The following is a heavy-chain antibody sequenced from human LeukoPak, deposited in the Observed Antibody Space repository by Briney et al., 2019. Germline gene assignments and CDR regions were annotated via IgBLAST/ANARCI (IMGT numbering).Heavy chain of an antibody. CDR1: GFTFRSSW. Sequence: GGSVSLPCAASGFTFRSSWLAWVRQAPGKGWECLANIKEVGTRKKHTDSAKGRFTNPRDNAKHTLHRQVQRVICGDDAVLFCARDRAYSCFERWGEGIMVT. V-gene: IGHV3-7*01. J-gene: IGHJ5*02. CDR2: IKEVGTRK. CDR3: ARDRAYSCFER.